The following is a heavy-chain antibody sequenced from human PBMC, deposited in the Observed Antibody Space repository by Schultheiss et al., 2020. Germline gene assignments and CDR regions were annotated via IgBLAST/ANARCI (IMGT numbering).Heavy chain of an antibody. V-gene: IGHV4-34*01. CDR3: ARSGYDFWSGYYTIGGPNWFDP. CDR1: GGSFSGYY. CDR2: INHSGST. D-gene: IGHD3-3*01. J-gene: IGHJ5*02. Sequence: SQTLSLTCAVYGGSFSGYYWSWIRQPPGKGLEWTGEINHSGSTNYNPSLKSRATISVDTSKNQFSLKLSSVTAADTAVYYCARSGYDFWSGYYTIGGPNWFDPWGQGTLVSVSS.